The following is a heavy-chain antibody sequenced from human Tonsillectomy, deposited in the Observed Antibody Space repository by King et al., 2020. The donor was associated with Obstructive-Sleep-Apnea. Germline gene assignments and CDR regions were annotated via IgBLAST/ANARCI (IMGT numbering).Heavy chain of an antibody. V-gene: IGHV1-2*02. CDR3: ARALWDGYYFDY. J-gene: IGHJ4*02. CDR1: GYTFTGYY. D-gene: IGHD3-3*01. Sequence: QLVQSGAEVKKPGASVKVSCKASGYTFTGYYMHWVRQAPGQGLEWLGYINPKSGGTNYAQKFQGRDTMTGDTSISTAYMELSRLRSDDTAVYYCARALWDGYYFDYWGQGTLVTVSS. CDR2: INPKSGGT.